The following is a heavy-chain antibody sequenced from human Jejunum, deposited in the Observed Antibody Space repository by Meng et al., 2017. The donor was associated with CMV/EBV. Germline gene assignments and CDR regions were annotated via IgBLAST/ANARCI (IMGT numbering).Heavy chain of an antibody. CDR3: ALFTRSWFDP. CDR1: GFSLSTSEVG. CDR2: IYWDDDK. Sequence: QVSLKESGPTLGKPTPTLTLACTFSGFSLSTSEVGVGWIRQPPGKALEWLAVIYWDDDKRYSPSLKSRLTITKDTSKNQVVLTLTNMDPVDTATYYCALFTRSWFDPWGQGTLVTVSS. D-gene: IGHD2-2*01. J-gene: IGHJ5*02. V-gene: IGHV2-5*02.